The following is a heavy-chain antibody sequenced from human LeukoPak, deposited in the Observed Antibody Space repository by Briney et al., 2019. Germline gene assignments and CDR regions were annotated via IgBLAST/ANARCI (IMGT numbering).Heavy chain of an antibody. CDR3: ALNRGYSSGFDY. D-gene: IGHD6-19*01. CDR2: ISPSSGGT. Sequence: ASVKVSCKASGYTFTGYYMYWVRQAPGQGPEWMGWISPSSGGTHYAQKFQGRVTMTRDTPISTAYMELSRLRSDDTAVYYCALNRGYSSGFDYWGQGTLVTVSS. V-gene: IGHV1-2*02. J-gene: IGHJ4*02. CDR1: GYTFTGYY.